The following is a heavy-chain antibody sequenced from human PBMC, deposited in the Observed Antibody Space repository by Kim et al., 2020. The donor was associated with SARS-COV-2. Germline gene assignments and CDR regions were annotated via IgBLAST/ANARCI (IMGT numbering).Heavy chain of an antibody. D-gene: IGHD2-2*02. CDR3: ARFCSSTSCFTGYYYMDV. Sequence: ASVKVSCKASGYTFTSYAMHWVRQAPGQRLEWMGWINAGNGNTKYSQKFQGRVTITRDTSASTAYMELSSLRSEDTAVYYCARFCSSTSCFTGYYYMDVWGKGTTVTVSS. V-gene: IGHV1-3*01. CDR2: INAGNGNT. CDR1: GYTFTSYA. J-gene: IGHJ6*03.